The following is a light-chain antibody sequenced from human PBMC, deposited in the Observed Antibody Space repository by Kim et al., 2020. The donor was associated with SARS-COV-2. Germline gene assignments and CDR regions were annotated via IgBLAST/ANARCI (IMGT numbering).Light chain of an antibody. CDR1: SSDVGSYNY. Sequence: GQSITSSCTGTSSDVGSYNYVSWYQQHPGKAPKLMIYDVSKRPSGVSDRFSGSKSGNTASLTISGLQAEDEADYYCSSYTSSNTYVFGTGTKVTVL. J-gene: IGLJ1*01. CDR2: DVS. CDR3: SSYTSSNTYV. V-gene: IGLV2-14*04.